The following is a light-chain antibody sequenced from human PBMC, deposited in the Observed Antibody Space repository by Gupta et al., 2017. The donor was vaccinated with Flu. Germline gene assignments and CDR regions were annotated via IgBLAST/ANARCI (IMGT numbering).Light chain of an antibody. CDR3: QQYGDSPLT. CDR2: GAS. J-gene: IGKJ4*01. Sequence: GERATLSCRASQSIRSSYLAWYQQKPGQAPRLLIYGASSRATGIPDRFSGSGSGTAFTLTIRRLEPEDFAVYYCQQYGDSPLTFGGGTKVEV. V-gene: IGKV3-20*01. CDR1: QSIRSSY.